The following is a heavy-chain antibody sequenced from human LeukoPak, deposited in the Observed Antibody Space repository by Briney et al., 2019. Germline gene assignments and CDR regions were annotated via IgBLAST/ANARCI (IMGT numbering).Heavy chain of an antibody. V-gene: IGHV3-43*02. D-gene: IGHD3-22*01. Sequence: GGSLRLSCAASGFTFDDYAMHWVRQAPGKGLEWVSLITGDGTGTYYADSVKGRFTVSRDNSKNSLYLQMNSLRTEDTAFYYCAKVGESSSGYYSFEYWGQGTLVSVSS. CDR3: AKVGESSSGYYSFEY. CDR2: ITGDGTGT. CDR1: GFTFDDYA. J-gene: IGHJ4*02.